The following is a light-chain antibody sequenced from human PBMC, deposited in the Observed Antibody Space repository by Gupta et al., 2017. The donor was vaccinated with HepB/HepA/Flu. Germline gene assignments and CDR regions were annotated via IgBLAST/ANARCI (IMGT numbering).Light chain of an antibody. CDR3: QQLNSYPLT. CDR2: AAS. Sequence: DIHLTQSPSFLSASVGDRVTITCRASQGINTYLAWYQQTPGKAPKLLHYAASTLQRGVPSSFSGSGSGTEFTLTISSLQPEDFATYYCQQLNSYPLTFGGGTKVEIK. CDR1: QGINTY. V-gene: IGKV1-9*01. J-gene: IGKJ4*01.